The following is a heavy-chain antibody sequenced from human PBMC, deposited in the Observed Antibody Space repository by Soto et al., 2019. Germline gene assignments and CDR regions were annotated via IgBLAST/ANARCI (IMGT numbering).Heavy chain of an antibody. Sequence: SGPTLVNPTQTLTLTCTFSGFSLSTSGVGVGWIRQPPGKALEWLAVIYWDDTKHYSPSLKSRLTITKDTSKNQVVLTMTNMDPVDTATYYCAHKGYCDYPIDYWGQGTRVTVAS. CDR1: GFSLSTSGVG. J-gene: IGHJ4*02. CDR2: IYWDDTK. D-gene: IGHD4-17*01. V-gene: IGHV2-5*02. CDR3: AHKGYCDYPIDY.